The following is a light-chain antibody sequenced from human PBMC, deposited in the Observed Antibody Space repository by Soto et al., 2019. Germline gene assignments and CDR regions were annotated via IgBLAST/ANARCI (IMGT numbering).Light chain of an antibody. J-gene: IGLJ1*01. CDR2: YDN. V-gene: IGLV1-44*01. CDR3: AAWDDSLNGRV. CDR1: NSNIGSNT. Sequence: QSVLTQPPSASGTPGQRVTISCSGSNSNIGSNTVNWYQQLPGTAPKLLIYYDNLRPSGVPDRISGSKSGTSASLAISGLQSDDEADYYCAAWDDSLNGRVFGTGTNFTVL.